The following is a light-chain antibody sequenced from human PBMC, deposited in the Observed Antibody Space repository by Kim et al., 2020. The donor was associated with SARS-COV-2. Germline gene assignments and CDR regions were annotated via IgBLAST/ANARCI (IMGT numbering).Light chain of an antibody. CDR2: AAS. J-gene: IGKJ3*01. Sequence: DIQMTQSPSAMSASVGDRVTITWRASQGISNSLAWFHQKPGKVPKRLIYAASSLQSVVPTRFSGSGFGTEFTLTISSLQPEDFASYYFLHLNTYPWTFGKGTKLVI. V-gene: IGKV1-17*03. CDR1: QGISNS. CDR3: LHLNTYPWT.